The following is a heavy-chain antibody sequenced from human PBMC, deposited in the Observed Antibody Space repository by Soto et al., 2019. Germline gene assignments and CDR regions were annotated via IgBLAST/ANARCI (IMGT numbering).Heavy chain of an antibody. CDR2: IYYSGTT. CDR1: GGSISSSSYY. J-gene: IGHJ4*02. Sequence: PSETLSLTCTVSGGSISSSSYYWGWIRQPPGKGLEWIGSIYYSGTTYYNPSLTSRVTISVDTSKNQFSLKLSSVTAADPDVYCCAVGLPIYEYWGQGPLATVSP. V-gene: IGHV4-39*01. CDR3: AVGLPIYEY. D-gene: IGHD3-10*01.